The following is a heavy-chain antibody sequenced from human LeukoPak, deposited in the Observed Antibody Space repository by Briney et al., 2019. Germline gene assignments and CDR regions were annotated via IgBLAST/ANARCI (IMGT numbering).Heavy chain of an antibody. CDR2: IWYDGSNK. CDR3: AKLSWYYYDSSGYL. CDR1: GFTFSSYG. V-gene: IGHV3-33*06. D-gene: IGHD3-22*01. J-gene: IGHJ4*02. Sequence: GRSLRLSCAASGFTFSSYGMHWVRQAPGKGLEWVAVIWYDGSNKYYAGSVKGRFTISRDNSKNTLYLQMNSLRAEDTAVYYCAKLSWYYYDSSGYLWGQGTLVTVSS.